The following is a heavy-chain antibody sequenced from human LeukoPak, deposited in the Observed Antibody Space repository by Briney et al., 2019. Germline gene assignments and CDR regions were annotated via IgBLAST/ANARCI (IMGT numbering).Heavy chain of an antibody. J-gene: IGHJ4*02. D-gene: IGHD2-2*01. V-gene: IGHV4-59*01. Sequence: SETLSLTCTVSGGSISSYYWSWIRQPPGKGLEWIGYIYYSGSTNYNPSLKSRVTISVDTSKNQFSLKLSSVTAADTAVYYCARGGIVVVPAEPDFDYWGQGTLVTVSS. CDR3: ARGGIVVVPAEPDFDY. CDR2: IYYSGST. CDR1: GGSISSYY.